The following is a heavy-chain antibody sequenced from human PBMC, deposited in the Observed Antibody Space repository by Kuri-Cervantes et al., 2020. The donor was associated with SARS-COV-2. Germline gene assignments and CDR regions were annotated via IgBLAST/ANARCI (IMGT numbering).Heavy chain of an antibody. V-gene: IGHV1-69*01. D-gene: IGHD6-19*01. CDR2: IIPIFGTA. CDR3: ARGLGSGWYLDY. J-gene: IGHJ4*02. Sequence: KISCKASGGTFSSYAISWVRQAPGQGLEWMGGIIPIFGTANYAQKFQGRVTITADESTSTAYMELSSLRSDDTAVYYCARGLGSGWYLDYWGQGTLVTVSS. CDR1: GGTFSSYA.